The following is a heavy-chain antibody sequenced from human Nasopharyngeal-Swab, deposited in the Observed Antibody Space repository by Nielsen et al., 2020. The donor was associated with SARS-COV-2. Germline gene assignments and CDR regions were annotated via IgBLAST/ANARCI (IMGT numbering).Heavy chain of an antibody. J-gene: IGHJ4*02. CDR1: GFTFSSYG. V-gene: IGHV3-33*01. D-gene: IGHD6-13*01. Sequence: GESLKISCAASGFTFSSYGLHWVRQAPGKGLEWVAVIWFDGSNKYYADSVKGRFTISRDNSENMLYLQINSLRAEDTAVYYCATRPDSSWHPYCFDYWGRGTLVTVSS. CDR3: ATRPDSSWHPYCFDY. CDR2: IWFDGSNK.